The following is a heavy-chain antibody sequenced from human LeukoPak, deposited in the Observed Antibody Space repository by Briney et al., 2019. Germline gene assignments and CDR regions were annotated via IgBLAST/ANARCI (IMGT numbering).Heavy chain of an antibody. CDR1: GGSISSGGYY. J-gene: IGHJ5*02. V-gene: IGHV4-31*03. CDR3: ARESPRKGWFDP. Sequence: SQTLSLTCTVSGGSISSGGYYWSWIRQHPGKGLEWIGYIYYSGSTYYNPSLKSRVTISVDTSKNQFSLKLSSVTAADTAVYYCARESPRKGWFDPWGQGTLVTVSS. CDR2: IYYSGST. D-gene: IGHD1-14*01.